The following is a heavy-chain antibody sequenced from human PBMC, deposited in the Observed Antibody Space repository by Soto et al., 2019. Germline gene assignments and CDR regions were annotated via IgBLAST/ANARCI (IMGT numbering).Heavy chain of an antibody. CDR2: IIPIFGTA. V-gene: IGHV1-69*06. CDR3: AREPAAGTLRYYYYYGMDV. J-gene: IGHJ6*02. CDR1: GGTFSSYA. D-gene: IGHD6-13*01. Sequence: GASVKVSCKASGGTFSSYAISWVRQAPGQGLEWMGGIIPIFGTANYAQKFQGRVTITADKSTSTAYMELSSLRSEDTAVYYCAREPAAGTLRYYYYYGMDVWGQGTTGTVSS.